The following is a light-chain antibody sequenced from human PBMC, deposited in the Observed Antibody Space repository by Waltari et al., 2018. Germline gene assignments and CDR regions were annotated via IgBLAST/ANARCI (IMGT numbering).Light chain of an antibody. J-gene: IGKJ4*01. Sequence: IVLTQSPATLSLSPGERATLSCRASESVSRYLAWYQQKPGQAPRLLIYEASNRATGIPARFSGSGSGTDFTLTISSLEPEDFAVYYCQHRSDWPLTFGGGTNVEIK. V-gene: IGKV3-11*01. CDR3: QHRSDWPLT. CDR1: ESVSRY. CDR2: EAS.